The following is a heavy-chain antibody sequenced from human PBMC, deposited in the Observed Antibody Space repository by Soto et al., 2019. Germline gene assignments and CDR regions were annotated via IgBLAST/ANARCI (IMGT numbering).Heavy chain of an antibody. V-gene: IGHV3-33*01. J-gene: IGHJ4*02. CDR2: IWYHGVDK. CDR1: GFTFSRQA. D-gene: IGHD6-13*01. CDR3: ATISDRGIAAALDS. Sequence: GGSLRLSCAASGFTFSRQAMHWVRQAPGRGLEWVAVIWYHGVDKYYADSVKGRFSISRDNSKNTLYLHLNNLRVEDTAIYYCATISDRGIAAALDSWGQGTLVTVSS.